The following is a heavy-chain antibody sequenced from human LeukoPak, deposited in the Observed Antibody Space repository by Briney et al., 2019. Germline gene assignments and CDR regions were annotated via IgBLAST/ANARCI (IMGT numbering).Heavy chain of an antibody. D-gene: IGHD2-8*02. Sequence: ASVKVSFKASGYTFTGYYMHWVRQAPGQGLDWMGWINPNSGGANSAQNFQGRVTMTRDTSISTAYMELSRLRSDDTAVYYCARARGTVLAGEGYFDYWGQGTLVTVSS. CDR2: INPNSGGA. CDR1: GYTFTGYY. V-gene: IGHV1-2*02. CDR3: ARARGTVLAGEGYFDY. J-gene: IGHJ4*02.